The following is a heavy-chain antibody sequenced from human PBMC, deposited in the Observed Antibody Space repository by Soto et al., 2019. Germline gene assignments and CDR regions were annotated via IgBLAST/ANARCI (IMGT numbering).Heavy chain of an antibody. CDR2: INHSGST. J-gene: IGHJ4*02. Sequence: SETLSLTCAVYGGSFSGYYWSWIRQPPGKGLEWIGEINHSGSTNYNPSLKSRVTISVDTSKNQFSLKLSSVTAADTAVYYCARGWGVVAAAKIKALYYFDYWGQGTLVTVSS. V-gene: IGHV4-34*01. CDR1: GGSFSGYY. D-gene: IGHD6-13*01. CDR3: ARGWGVVAAAKIKALYYFDY.